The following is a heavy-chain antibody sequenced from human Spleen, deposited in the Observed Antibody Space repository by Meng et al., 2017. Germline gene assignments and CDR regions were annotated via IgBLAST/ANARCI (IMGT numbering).Heavy chain of an antibody. CDR3: AHETGPTNPVTTYTGYFDY. CDR2: IHWNDDK. V-gene: IGHV2-5*01. J-gene: IGHJ4*02. D-gene: IGHD4-17*01. Sequence: SGPTLVKPTQTLTLTCTFSGFSLTTSGVGVGWIRQPPGKALGWLALIHWNDDKRYSPSLKSRLTITKDTVKNQVVLTMTNMDPVDTATYYCAHETGPTNPVTTYTGYFDYWGQGTLVTVSS. CDR1: GFSLTTSGVG.